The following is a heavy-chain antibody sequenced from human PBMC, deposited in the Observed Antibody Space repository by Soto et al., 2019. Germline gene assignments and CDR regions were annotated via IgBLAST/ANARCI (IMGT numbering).Heavy chain of an antibody. V-gene: IGHV3-23*01. CDR3: AKSGCSGGSCYYPFYYYYMDV. CDR2: ISGSGGST. CDR1: GFTFSSYA. D-gene: IGHD2-15*01. Sequence: GGSLRLSCAASGFTFSSYAMSWVRQAPGKGLEWVSAISGSGGSTYYADSVKGRFTISRDNSKNTLYLQMNSLRAEDTAVYYCAKSGCSGGSCYYPFYYYYMDVWGKGTTVTVSS. J-gene: IGHJ6*03.